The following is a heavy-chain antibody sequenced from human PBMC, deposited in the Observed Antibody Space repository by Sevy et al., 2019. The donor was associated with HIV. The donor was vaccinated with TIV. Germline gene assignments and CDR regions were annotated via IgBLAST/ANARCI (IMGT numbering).Heavy chain of an antibody. Sequence: GGSLRLSCAASGFTFRSYSMNWVRQAPGRGLEWVAVISYEGTETFYAASVEGRFTISRDNSKSMLSLQINSLRPEDTAVYYCARDGGYSIKWYPLYWGHGTLVTVSS. CDR3: ARDGGYSIKWYPLY. J-gene: IGHJ4*01. CDR1: GFTFRSYS. CDR2: ISYEGTET. D-gene: IGHD6-13*01. V-gene: IGHV3-30*03.